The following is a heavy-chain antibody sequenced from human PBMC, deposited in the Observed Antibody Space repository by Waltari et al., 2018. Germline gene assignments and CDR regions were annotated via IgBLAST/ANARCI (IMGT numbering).Heavy chain of an antibody. D-gene: IGHD1-7*01. CDR3: ARCPGVRWRSELRDDAFDI. J-gene: IGHJ3*02. CDR1: GFTFSSYA. CDR2: ISGSGGST. V-gene: IGHV3-23*01. Sequence: EVQLLESGGGLVQPGGSLRLSCAASGFTFSSYAMSWVRQAPGKGLEWVSAISGSGGSTYYADSVKGRFTISRDNSKNTLYLQMNSLRSEDTAVYYCARCPGVRWRSELRDDAFDIWGQGTMVTVSS.